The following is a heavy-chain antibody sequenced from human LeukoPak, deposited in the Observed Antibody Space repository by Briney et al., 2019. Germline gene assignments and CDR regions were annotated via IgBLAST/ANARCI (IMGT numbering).Heavy chain of an antibody. CDR1: GYTFTSYH. J-gene: IGHJ4*02. V-gene: IGHV1-46*01. D-gene: IGHD6-13*01. Sequence: ASVKVSCKASGYTFTSYHMHWVRQAHGQGLEIMGIINPSGGSTTYAQKFQGRVTMTRDTSTSTVYMELSSLRSEDTAVYYCAKLAAAGTAHYYFDYWGQGTLVNVSS. CDR3: AKLAAAGTAHYYFDY. CDR2: INPSGGST.